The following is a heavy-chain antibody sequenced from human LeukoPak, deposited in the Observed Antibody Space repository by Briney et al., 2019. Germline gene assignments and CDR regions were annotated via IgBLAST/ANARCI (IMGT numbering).Heavy chain of an antibody. CDR1: GYSISRGYY. CDR2: IYHTGST. D-gene: IGHD3-10*01. V-gene: IGHV4-38-2*01. CDR3: ARAGWIITSGIDY. Sequence: SETLSLTCGVSGYSISRGYYWAWIRQPPGKGLEGIGTIYHTGSTYYTPSLGSRVTISVDTSKNEFSLNLNSVTAADTAVYYCARAGWIITSGIDYWGQGALVTVSS. J-gene: IGHJ4*02.